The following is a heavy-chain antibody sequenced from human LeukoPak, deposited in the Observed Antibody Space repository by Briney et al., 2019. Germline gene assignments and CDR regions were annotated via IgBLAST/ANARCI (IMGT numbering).Heavy chain of an antibody. CDR3: ARVLTVWGRYSLNY. CDR1: GYTFTSYG. Sequence: GASVKVSCKASGYTFTSYGISWVRQAPGQGLEWMGWISAYNGNTNYAQKLQGRVTMTTDTSTSTAYMELRSLRSDDTAVYYCARVLTVWGRYSLNYWGQGTLVTVSS. J-gene: IGHJ4*02. D-gene: IGHD3-16*01. CDR2: ISAYNGNT. V-gene: IGHV1-18*01.